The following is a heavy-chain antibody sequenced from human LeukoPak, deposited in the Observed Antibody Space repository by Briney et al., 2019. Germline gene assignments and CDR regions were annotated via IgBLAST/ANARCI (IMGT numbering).Heavy chain of an antibody. CDR1: GYTFTIYD. CDR2: MNPNSGNT. J-gene: IGHJ4*02. V-gene: IGHV1-8*01. Sequence: WASVKVSCKASGYTFTIYDLNWVRQATGQGLEWMGWMNPNSGNTGYAQKFQGRVTMTTNTSISTAYMELSSLRSEDTAVYYCARREYGSGSYHLVCWGQGTLVTVSS. CDR3: ARREYGSGSYHLVC. D-gene: IGHD3-10*01.